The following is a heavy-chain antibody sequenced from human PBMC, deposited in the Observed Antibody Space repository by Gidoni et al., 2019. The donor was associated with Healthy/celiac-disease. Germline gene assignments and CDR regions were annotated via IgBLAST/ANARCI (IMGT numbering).Heavy chain of an antibody. CDR2: IRYDGSNK. CDR3: AKARQLVNYYGMDV. J-gene: IGHJ6*02. V-gene: IGHV3-30*02. Sequence: QVQLVESGVGVVQPGGSLRLSCAASGLTFSSYGMHWVRQAPGKGLEWVAFIRYDGSNKYYADSVKGRFTISRDNSKNTLYLQMNSLRAEDTAVYYCAKARQLVNYYGMDVWGQGTTVTVSS. CDR1: GLTFSSYG. D-gene: IGHD6-6*01.